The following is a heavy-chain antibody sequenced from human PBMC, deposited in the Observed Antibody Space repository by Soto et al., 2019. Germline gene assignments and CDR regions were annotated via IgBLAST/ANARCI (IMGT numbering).Heavy chain of an antibody. CDR2: ISYDGSNK. CDR3: AKDVRGVVAGDFDY. CDR1: GFTFSSYG. V-gene: IGHV3-30*18. D-gene: IGHD6-19*01. J-gene: IGHJ4*02. Sequence: GGSLRLSCAASGFTFSSYGMHWVRQAPGKGLEWVAVISYDGSNKYYADSVKGRFTISRDNSKNTLYLQMNSLRAEDTAVYYCAKDVRGVVAGDFDYWGQGTLVTVSS.